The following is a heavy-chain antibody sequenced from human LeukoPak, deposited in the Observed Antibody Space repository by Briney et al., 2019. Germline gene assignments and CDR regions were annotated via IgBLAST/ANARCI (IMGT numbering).Heavy chain of an antibody. J-gene: IGHJ6*03. CDR1: GFTFSSYG. CDR2: IRYDGSNK. V-gene: IGHV3-30*02. CDR3: AKDPTYCSSTSCYYYYYYMDV. Sequence: GGSLRLSCAASGFTFSSYGMHWVRQAPGKGLEWVAFIRYDGSNKYYADSVKGRFTISRDNSKNTLYLQMNSLRAEDTAVYYCAKDPTYCSSTSCYYYYYYMDVWGKGTTVTVSS. D-gene: IGHD2-2*01.